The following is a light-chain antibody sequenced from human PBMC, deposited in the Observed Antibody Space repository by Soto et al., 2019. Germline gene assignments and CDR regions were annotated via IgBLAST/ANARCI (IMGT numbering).Light chain of an antibody. CDR1: SSDVGGSNY. CDR2: EVS. Sequence: QSVLIQPASVSGSPGQSITISCTGTSSDVGGSNYVSWYQHHPDRAPKLLIYEVSYRPSGVSNRFSGSKSGNTASLTISGLQAEDEADYYCSSYTSSNTLEVFGFGTNGTVL. CDR3: SSYTSSNTLEV. J-gene: IGLJ1*01. V-gene: IGLV2-14*01.